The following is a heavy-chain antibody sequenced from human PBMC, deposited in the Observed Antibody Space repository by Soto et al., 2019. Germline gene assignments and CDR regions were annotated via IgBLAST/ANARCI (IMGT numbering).Heavy chain of an antibody. D-gene: IGHD5-12*01. CDR3: ARGLGYYYGMDV. CDR2: INAGNGNT. Sequence: ASVKVSCKASGYTFTSYTMHWVRQDPGQRLEWMGWINAGNGNTKYSQKFQGRVTITRDTSASTAYMELSSLRSEDTAVYYCARGLGYYYGMDVWGQGTTVTVSS. J-gene: IGHJ6*02. V-gene: IGHV1-3*01. CDR1: GYTFTSYT.